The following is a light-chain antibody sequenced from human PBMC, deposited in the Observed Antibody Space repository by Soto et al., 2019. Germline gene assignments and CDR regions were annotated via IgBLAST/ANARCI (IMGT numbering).Light chain of an antibody. CDR1: SSDVGGYNY. CDR2: DVS. J-gene: IGLJ3*02. CDR3: CSYAGSYLWV. V-gene: IGLV2-11*01. Sequence: QSVLTQPRSVSGSPGQSVTISCTGTSSDVGGYNYVSWYQQHPGKAPKLMIYDVSKRPSGVPDRFSGSKSGNTASLTISGLQAEDDADYYCCSYAGSYLWVFGGGTKLTVL.